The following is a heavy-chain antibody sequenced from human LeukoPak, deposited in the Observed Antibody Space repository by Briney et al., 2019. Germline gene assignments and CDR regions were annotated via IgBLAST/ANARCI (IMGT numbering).Heavy chain of an antibody. CDR3: ARGELVQGAHFGY. CDR1: GYTFTSYG. Sequence: GASVTVSCKASGYTFTSYGISRVRQAPGQGLEWMGWISAYNGNTNYAQKLQGRVTMTTDTSTSTAHMELRSLRSGDTAVYYCARGELVQGAHFGYWGQGTLVTVSS. J-gene: IGHJ4*02. V-gene: IGHV1-18*01. D-gene: IGHD6-6*01. CDR2: ISAYNGNT.